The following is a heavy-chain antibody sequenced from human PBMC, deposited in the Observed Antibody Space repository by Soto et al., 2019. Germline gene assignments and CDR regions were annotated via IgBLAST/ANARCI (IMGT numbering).Heavy chain of an antibody. CDR1: GGTFSSYA. Sequence: ASVKVSCKASGGTFSSYAISWVRQAPGQGLEWMGGIIPIFGTANYAQKFQGRVTITADESTSTAYMELSSLRSEDTAVYYCARVLNPGYYYYGMDVWGQGTTVTVSS. CDR3: ARVLNPGYYYYGMDV. CDR2: IIPIFGTA. V-gene: IGHV1-69*13. J-gene: IGHJ6*02.